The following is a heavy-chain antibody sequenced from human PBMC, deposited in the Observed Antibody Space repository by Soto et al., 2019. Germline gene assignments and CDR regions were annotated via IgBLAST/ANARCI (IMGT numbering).Heavy chain of an antibody. D-gene: IGHD1-26*01. CDR1: GFSFSSYE. V-gene: IGHV3-48*03. CDR3: ASLSGSYGFDP. J-gene: IGHJ5*02. CDR2: ISSSGSDT. Sequence: EAQLVESGGDLVQPGGSLRLSYAGSGFSFSSYEMNWVRQAPGKGLVWVSYISSSGSDTYYADSVKARFTISRDNAQNSLYLQMTRLRAEDTAIYYCASLSGSYGFDPWGQGTLVTVSS.